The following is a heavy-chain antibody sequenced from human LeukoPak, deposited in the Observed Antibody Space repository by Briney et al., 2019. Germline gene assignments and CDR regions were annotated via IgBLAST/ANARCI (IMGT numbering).Heavy chain of an antibody. CDR2: INSDGSST. CDR3: VRDGYSSSWYYFDY. CDR1: GFTFSSHW. D-gene: IGHD6-13*01. V-gene: IGHV3-74*01. Sequence: GGSLRLSCAAPGFTFSSHWMHWVRQAPGKGLVWVSRINSDGSSTSYADSVKGRFTISRDSAKNTLYLQMNSLRVEDTAVYYCVRDGYSSSWYYFDYWGQGTQVTVSS. J-gene: IGHJ4*02.